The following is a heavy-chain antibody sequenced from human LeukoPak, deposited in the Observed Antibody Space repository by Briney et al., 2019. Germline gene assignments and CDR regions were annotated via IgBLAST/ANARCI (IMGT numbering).Heavy chain of an antibody. D-gene: IGHD3-22*01. Sequence: TSQTLSLTCTVSGGSISSGGYYWSWIRQHPGKGLEWIGYIYYSGSTYYNPSLKSRVTISVDTSKNQFSLKLSSVTAADTAVYYCARGPLHYYDSSGSNWFDPWGQGTLVTVSS. CDR2: IYYSGST. CDR3: ARGPLHYYDSSGSNWFDP. V-gene: IGHV4-31*03. CDR1: GGSISSGGYY. J-gene: IGHJ5*02.